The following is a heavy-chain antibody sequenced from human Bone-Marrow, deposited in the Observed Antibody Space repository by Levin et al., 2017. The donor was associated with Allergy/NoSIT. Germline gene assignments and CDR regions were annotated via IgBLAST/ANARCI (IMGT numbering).Heavy chain of an antibody. CDR3: AAGAGRTDFDY. V-gene: IGHV3-15*01. CDR1: EFPFANAW. D-gene: IGHD1-1*01. J-gene: IGHJ4*02. CDR2: IKRRSDGGTT. Sequence: GGSLRLSCVVSEFPFANAWMTWVRQAPGKGLEWVGRIKRRSDGGTTNYAASVDGRFTISRDDSKNTVFLQMNSLATEDTAIYYCAAGAGRTDFDYWGQGTLVTVSS.